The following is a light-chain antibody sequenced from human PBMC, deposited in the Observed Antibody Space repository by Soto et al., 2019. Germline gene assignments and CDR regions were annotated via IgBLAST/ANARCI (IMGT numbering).Light chain of an antibody. CDR1: QSVTSR. CDR2: EAS. Sequence: DIQMTQSPSTLSESVGDRVTITCRASQSVTSRLAWYQQKPGKAPKLLIHEASSLESGVPSRFSGSGSGTEFTLTISSLQPDDFATYYCQQYKSYSPYTFGQGTNLEIK. J-gene: IGKJ2*01. CDR3: QQYKSYSPYT. V-gene: IGKV1-5*03.